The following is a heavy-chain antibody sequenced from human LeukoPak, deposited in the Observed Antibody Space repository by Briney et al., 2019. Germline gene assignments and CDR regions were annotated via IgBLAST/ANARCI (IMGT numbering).Heavy chain of an antibody. Sequence: ASVKVSCKASGYAFIDYYVHWVRQAPGQGLEWMGRINPNTGGTKYAQKFQGRVTMTRDTSISTAYMELSRLRSDDTAVYYCARDLPLRDFWTTDWFDPWGQGTLVTVSS. CDR2: INPNTGGT. V-gene: IGHV1-2*02. J-gene: IGHJ5*02. CDR1: GYAFIDYY. CDR3: ARDLPLRDFWTTDWFDP. D-gene: IGHD3-3*01.